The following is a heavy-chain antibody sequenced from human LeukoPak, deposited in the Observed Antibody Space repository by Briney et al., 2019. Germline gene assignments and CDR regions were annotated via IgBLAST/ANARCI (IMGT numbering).Heavy chain of an antibody. CDR1: GFTFSSLW. V-gene: IGHV3-7*01. J-gene: IGHJ6*03. CDR2: INQDGGTT. CDR3: TKDRQGPNQYHMDV. Sequence: GGSLRLSCAASGFTFSSLWMSWVRQAPGRGPEWVANINQDGGTTYYVASVKGRFTISRDNAENSLSLQMSSLRAEDTAVYYCTKDRQGPNQYHMDVWGKGTTVTVSS.